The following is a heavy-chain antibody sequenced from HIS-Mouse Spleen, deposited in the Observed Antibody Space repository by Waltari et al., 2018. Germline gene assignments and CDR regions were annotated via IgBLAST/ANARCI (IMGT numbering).Heavy chain of an antibody. D-gene: IGHD3-22*01. J-gene: IGHJ4*02. Sequence: QVQLVESGGGVVQPGRSLRLSCAASGFTFSSSAMHWVRQAPGKGLEWVAVISYDGSNKYYADSVKGRFTISRDNSKNTLYLQMNSLRAEDTAVYYCAREVVIYFDYCGQGTLVTVSS. CDR2: ISYDGSNK. V-gene: IGHV3-30*04. CDR3: AREVVIYFDY. CDR1: GFTFSSSA.